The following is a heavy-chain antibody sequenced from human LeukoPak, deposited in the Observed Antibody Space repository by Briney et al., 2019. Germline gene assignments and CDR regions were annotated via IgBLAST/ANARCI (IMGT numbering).Heavy chain of an antibody. CDR1: GASVNSHY. V-gene: IGHV4-59*02. CDR2: ISDSGRT. J-gene: IGHJ4*02. D-gene: IGHD3-22*01. Sequence: SETLSLTCTVSGASVNSHYWDWIRQLPGKGLEWIGCISDSGRTYYNPSLKSRVTISLGTSNNQFSLRLTSVTAADSAMYYCTKGYYEPFDSWGQGTLVTVSS. CDR3: TKGYYEPFDS.